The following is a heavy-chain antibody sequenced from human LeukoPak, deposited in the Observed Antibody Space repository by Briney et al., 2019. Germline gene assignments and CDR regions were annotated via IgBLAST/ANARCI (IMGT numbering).Heavy chain of an antibody. CDR1: GYSLTSYW. V-gene: IGHV5-51*01. J-gene: IGHJ6*02. CDR3: ARAEMAIIGQGDYGMDV. CDR2: IYPGDSDT. D-gene: IGHD5-24*01. Sequence: GESLKISCKGSGYSLTSYWIGWVRQMPGKGLEWMGIIYPGDSDTRYSPSFQGQVTISADKSISTAYLQWSSLKASDTAMYYCARAEMAIIGQGDYGMDVWGQGTTVTVSS.